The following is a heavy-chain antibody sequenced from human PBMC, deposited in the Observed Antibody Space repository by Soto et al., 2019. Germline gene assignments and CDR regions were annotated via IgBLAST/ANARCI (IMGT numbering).Heavy chain of an antibody. CDR3: ARGRVNYDFWSGYSSFDY. D-gene: IGHD3-3*01. Sequence: SVKVSCKASGGTFSSYAISWVRQAPGQGLEWMGGIIPIFGTANYAQKFQGRVTITADESTSTAYMELSSLRSEDTAVYYCARGRVNYDFWSGYSSFDYWGQGTLVTVSS. CDR2: IIPIFGTA. J-gene: IGHJ4*02. CDR1: GGTFSSYA. V-gene: IGHV1-69*13.